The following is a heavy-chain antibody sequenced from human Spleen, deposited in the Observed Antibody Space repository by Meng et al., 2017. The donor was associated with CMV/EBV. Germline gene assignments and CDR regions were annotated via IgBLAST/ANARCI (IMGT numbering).Heavy chain of an antibody. Sequence: SQTLSLTCAVSGGSTSSSSYYWAWIRQPPGKGLEWIGRIYYNGNTHYNPSLKSRVTISIDTSKNQFSLSLSSVTAADMAVYYCARLGYSFGRYFDYWGQGILVTVSS. CDR3: ARLGYSFGRYFDY. CDR1: GGSTSSSSYY. J-gene: IGHJ4*02. CDR2: IYYNGNT. V-gene: IGHV4-39*01. D-gene: IGHD5-18*01.